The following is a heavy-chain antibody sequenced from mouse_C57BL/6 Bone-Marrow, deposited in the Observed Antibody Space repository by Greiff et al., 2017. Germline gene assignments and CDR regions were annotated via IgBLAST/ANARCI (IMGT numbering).Heavy chain of an antibody. Sequence: QVQLKESGPELVKPGASVKISCKASGYSFTSYYIHWVKQRPGQGLEWIGWIYPGSGNTKYNEKFKGKATLTADTSSSTAYMQLSSLTSEDSAVYYCARDWDNTTVVGYWGQGTTLTVSS. D-gene: IGHD1-1*01. V-gene: IGHV1-66*01. CDR1: GYSFTSYY. CDR2: IYPGSGNT. CDR3: ARDWDNTTVVGY. J-gene: IGHJ2*01.